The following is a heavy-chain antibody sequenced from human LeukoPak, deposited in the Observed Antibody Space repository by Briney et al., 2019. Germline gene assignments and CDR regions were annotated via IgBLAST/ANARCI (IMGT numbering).Heavy chain of an antibody. J-gene: IGHJ4*02. CDR2: VDWSSDRI. V-gene: IGHV3-9*01. CDR3: LKETCPGGLDY. D-gene: IGHD3-10*01. CDR1: GLTVHDYA. Sequence: GRSLRLSCADSGLTVHDYAMHWLRQVPGGGLEWVSGVDWSSDRIGYADSVRGRFTISRDNAKNSLYLQMDSLRPEDTALYYCLKETCPGGLDYWGQGIPVTVSS.